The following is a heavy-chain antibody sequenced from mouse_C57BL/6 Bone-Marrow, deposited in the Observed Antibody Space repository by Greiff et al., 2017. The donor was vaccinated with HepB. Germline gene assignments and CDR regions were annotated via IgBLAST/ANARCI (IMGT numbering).Heavy chain of an antibody. D-gene: IGHD1-1*01. CDR1: GFSLTSYG. V-gene: IGHV2-2*01. CDR3: ARGTDTTVPSFAY. Sequence: VKLVESGPGLVQPSQSLSITCTVSGFSLTSYGVHWVRQSPGKGLEWLGVIWSGGSTDYNAAFISRLSISKDNSKSQVFFKMNSLQADDTAIYYCARGTDTTVPSFAYWGQGTLVTVSA. J-gene: IGHJ3*01. CDR2: IWSGGST.